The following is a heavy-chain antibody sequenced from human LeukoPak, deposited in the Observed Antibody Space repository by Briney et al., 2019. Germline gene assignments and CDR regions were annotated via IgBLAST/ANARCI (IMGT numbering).Heavy chain of an antibody. CDR3: ARTISSALGSYFDY. CDR2: IYYSGST. V-gene: IGHV4-59*01. CDR1: GGSISSYY. D-gene: IGHD3-3*02. Sequence: SETLSLTCTVSGGSISSYYWSWIRQPPGKGLEWIGYIYYSGSTNYNPSLKSRVTISVDTSKNQFSLKLSSVTAADMAVYYCARTISSALGSYFDYWGQGTLVTVSS. J-gene: IGHJ4*02.